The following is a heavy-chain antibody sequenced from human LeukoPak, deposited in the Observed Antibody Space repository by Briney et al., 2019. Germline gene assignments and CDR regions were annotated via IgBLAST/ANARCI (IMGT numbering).Heavy chain of an antibody. CDR2: INTNTGNP. V-gene: IGHV7-4-1*02. D-gene: IGHD5-18*01. CDR3: ATNTAMVRRGKPEYYFDY. J-gene: IGHJ4*02. CDR1: GYTFTSYA. Sequence: ASVTVSCKASGYTFTSYAMNWVRQAPGQGLEWMGWINTNTGNPTYAQGFTGRFVFSLDTSVSTAYLQISSLKAEDTAVYYCATNTAMVRRGKPEYYFDYWGQGTLVTVSS.